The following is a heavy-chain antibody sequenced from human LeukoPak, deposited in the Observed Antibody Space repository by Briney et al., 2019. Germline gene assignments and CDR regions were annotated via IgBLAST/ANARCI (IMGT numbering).Heavy chain of an antibody. V-gene: IGHV3-23*01. D-gene: IGHD3-10*01. Sequence: GGSLSLSCAGFGYRFSSYALRWVRQAQGKGLEWVAIISATGETTYYTNSVKGRFSISRDNAKHTMSLQMNSLRVEDTAIYYCARGGSQPITLHVFDSWGQGTLVSVSS. J-gene: IGHJ4*02. CDR3: ARGGSQPITLHVFDS. CDR2: ISATGETT. CDR1: GYRFSSYA.